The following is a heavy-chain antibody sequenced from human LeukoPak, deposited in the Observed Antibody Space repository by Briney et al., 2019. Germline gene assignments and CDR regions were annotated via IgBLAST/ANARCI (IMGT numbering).Heavy chain of an antibody. V-gene: IGHV5-51*01. CDR1: GYKFTNYW. CDR3: ATSYSKSSTFYYYGMDV. Sequence: GESLKISFKGSGYKFTNYWIGWVRQMPGKGLEWMGVIYPGDSSTRYSPSFQGQVTISADKSVSTVYLQWRSLKASDTAMYYCATSYSKSSTFYYYGMDVWGQGTTVTVS. J-gene: IGHJ6*02. CDR2: IYPGDSST. D-gene: IGHD6-13*01.